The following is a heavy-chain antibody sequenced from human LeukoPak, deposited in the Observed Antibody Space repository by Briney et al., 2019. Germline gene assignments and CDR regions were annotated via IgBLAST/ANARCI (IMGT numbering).Heavy chain of an antibody. V-gene: IGHV1-2*02. CDR2: INPNSGGT. J-gene: IGHJ6*02. CDR3: ARAEYSEEYYYYYGMDV. CDR1: GYTFTGYY. Sequence: ASVKVSCKASGYTFTGYYMHWVRQAPGQGLEWMGWINPNSGGTNYAQKFQGRVTMTRDTSISTAYMELSRLRSDDTAVYYCARAEYSEEYYYYYGMDVWGQGTTVTVSS. D-gene: IGHD5-12*01.